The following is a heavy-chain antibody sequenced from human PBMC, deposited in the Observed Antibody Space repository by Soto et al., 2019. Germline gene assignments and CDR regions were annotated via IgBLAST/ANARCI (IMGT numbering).Heavy chain of an antibody. CDR2: ISSSGSTX. CDR3: ARDNPWPDV. V-gene: IGHV3-48*03. J-gene: IGHJ6*02. CDR1: GFTFCSYE. Sequence: GGSLRLSCAASGFTFCSYEMNWGRQAPGKGLEWVSYISSSGSTXYYADSVKGRFTISRDNAKNSLDLQMNSLRAEDTAVYYCARDNPWPDVWGQGTTVTVS.